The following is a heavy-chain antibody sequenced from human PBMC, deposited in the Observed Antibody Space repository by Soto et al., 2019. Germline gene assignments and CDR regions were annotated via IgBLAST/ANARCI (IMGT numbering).Heavy chain of an antibody. Sequence: GGSLRLSCAASGFTFSSYAMHWVRQAPGKGLEWVAVISYDGSNKYYADSVKGRFTISRDNSKNTLYLQMNSLRAEDTAVYYCARFILTYYYDSSGYYFDSRDAFDIWGQGTMVTVSS. V-gene: IGHV3-30-3*01. D-gene: IGHD3-22*01. CDR3: ARFILTYYYDSSGYYFDSRDAFDI. CDR2: ISYDGSNK. CDR1: GFTFSSYA. J-gene: IGHJ3*02.